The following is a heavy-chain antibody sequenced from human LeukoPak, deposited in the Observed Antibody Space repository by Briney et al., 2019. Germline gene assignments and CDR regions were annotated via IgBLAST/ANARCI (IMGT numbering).Heavy chain of an antibody. CDR3: ARGSGSYYAFDI. J-gene: IGHJ3*02. Sequence: SQTLSLTCAVSGDSFSSNSATWIWIRQSPSRGLEWLGRTYYNPDTSNNQLSLQLNSVTPEDTAVYYCARGSGSYYAFDIWGQGTMVTVSS. D-gene: IGHD1-26*01. CDR2: TYY. CDR1: GDSFSSNSAT. V-gene: IGHV6-1*01.